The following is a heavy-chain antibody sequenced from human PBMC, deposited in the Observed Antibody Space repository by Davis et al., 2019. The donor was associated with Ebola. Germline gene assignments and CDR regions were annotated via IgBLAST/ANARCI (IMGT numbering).Heavy chain of an antibody. J-gene: IGHJ4*02. V-gene: IGHV4-59*01. CDR2: IYYSGST. D-gene: IGHD5-18*01. Sequence: PSETLSLTCTVSGGSISSYYWSWIRQPPGKGLEWIGYIYYSGSTNYNPSLKSRVTISVDTSKNQFSLKLSSVTAADTAVYYCARVRGYSWGRVDYWGQGTLVTVSS. CDR1: GGSISSYY. CDR3: ARVRGYSWGRVDY.